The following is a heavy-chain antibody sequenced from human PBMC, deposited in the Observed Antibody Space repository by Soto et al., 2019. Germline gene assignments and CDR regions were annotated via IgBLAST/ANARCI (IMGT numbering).Heavy chain of an antibody. CDR3: ARIYRHYYDSSGYSDN. Sequence: SGPTLVNPTETLTLTCTVSGFSLSNARMGVSWIRQPPGKALEWLAHIFSNDEKSYSTSLKSRLTISKDTSKSQVVLTMTNMDPVDTATYYCARIYRHYYDSSGYSDNWGQGTLVTVSS. J-gene: IGHJ4*02. CDR1: GFSLSNARMG. CDR2: IFSNDEK. D-gene: IGHD3-22*01. V-gene: IGHV2-26*01.